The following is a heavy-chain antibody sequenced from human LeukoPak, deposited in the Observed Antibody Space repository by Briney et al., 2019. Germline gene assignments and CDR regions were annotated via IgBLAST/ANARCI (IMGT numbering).Heavy chain of an antibody. V-gene: IGHV3-7*01. CDR1: GFTFSSYG. CDR3: AREHYFYYMDG. CDR2: LNQGGTEK. J-gene: IGHJ6*03. Sequence: PGGSLRLSCAASGFTFSSYGMHWVRQAPGKGLEWVANLNQGGTEKYYVDSVKGRFTISRDNAENSLYLQMNSLRAEDTAVYYCAREHYFYYMDGWGKGTTVTVSS.